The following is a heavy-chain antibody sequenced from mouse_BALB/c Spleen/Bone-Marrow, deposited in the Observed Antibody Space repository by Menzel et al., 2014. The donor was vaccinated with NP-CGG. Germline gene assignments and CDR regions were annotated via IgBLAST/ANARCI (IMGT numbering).Heavy chain of an antibody. Sequence: VQLQQSGAELVRPGTSAKVSCKASGYAFTNYLIEWVKQRPGQGLEWIGVINPGSGGTNYNEKFKGKATLTADKSSSTAYMQLSSLTSDDSAVYFCARHYYGAMDYWGQGTSVTVSS. V-gene: IGHV1-54*01. J-gene: IGHJ4*01. D-gene: IGHD1-2*01. CDR3: ARHYYGAMDY. CDR1: GYAFTNYL. CDR2: INPGSGGT.